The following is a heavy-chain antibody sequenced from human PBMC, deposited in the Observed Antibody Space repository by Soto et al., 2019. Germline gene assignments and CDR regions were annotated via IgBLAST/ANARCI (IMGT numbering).Heavy chain of an antibody. V-gene: IGHV6-1*01. Sequence: PSQTLSLTCVISGDSVSSNSAAWNWIRQSPSRGLERLGRTYYRSKWYNDYAVSVKSRITINPDTSKNQFSLQLNSVTPEDTAVYYCAREDVVIVSYYYYGMDVWGQGTTVTVSS. CDR2: TYYRSKWYN. CDR3: AREDVVIVSYYYYGMDV. CDR1: GDSVSSNSAA. D-gene: IGHD3-22*01. J-gene: IGHJ6*02.